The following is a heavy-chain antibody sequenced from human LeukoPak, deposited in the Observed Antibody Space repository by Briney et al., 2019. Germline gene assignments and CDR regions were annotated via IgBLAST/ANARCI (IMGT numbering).Heavy chain of an antibody. Sequence: SEPLSLTCTVSGGSISSYYWSWIRQPPGKGLEWIGYIYYSGSTNYNPSLKSRVTISVDTSKNQFSLKLSSVTAADTAMYYCARVSGYDWESFYDYWGQGSLVTVSS. CDR2: IYYSGST. J-gene: IGHJ4*02. CDR3: ARVSGYDWESFYDY. CDR1: GGSISSYY. D-gene: IGHD5-12*01. V-gene: IGHV4-59*01.